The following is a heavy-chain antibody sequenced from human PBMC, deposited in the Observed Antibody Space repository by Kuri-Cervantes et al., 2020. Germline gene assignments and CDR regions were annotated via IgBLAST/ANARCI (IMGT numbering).Heavy chain of an antibody. V-gene: IGHV4-59*08. CDR3: ARHLISGAAAGSIDS. J-gene: IGHJ4*02. Sequence: GSLRLSCAVSGDSISSYYWSWIRQTPGKGLEWIGYIFYSGSTNYNPSLKSRVTISVDTSKNQFSLKLSSVTAADTAMYYCARHLISGAAAGSIDSWGQGTLVTVSS. CDR1: GDSISSYY. D-gene: IGHD6-13*01. CDR2: IFYSGST.